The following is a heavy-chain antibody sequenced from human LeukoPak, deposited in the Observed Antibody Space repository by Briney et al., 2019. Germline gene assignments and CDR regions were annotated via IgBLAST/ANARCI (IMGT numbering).Heavy chain of an antibody. CDR1: YYTFTNYG. V-gene: IGHV1-18*01. CDR3: ARVLEITNYYYYMDV. J-gene: IGHJ6*03. CDR2: ISAYNGNT. D-gene: IGHD1-1*01. Sequence: ASVKVSCKASYYTFTNYGITWVRQAPGQGLEWMGWISAYNGNTFYAQNLQGRVTMTTDTSTSTAYMELRSLTSDDTAVYYCARVLEITNYYYYMDVWGKGTMVTVSS.